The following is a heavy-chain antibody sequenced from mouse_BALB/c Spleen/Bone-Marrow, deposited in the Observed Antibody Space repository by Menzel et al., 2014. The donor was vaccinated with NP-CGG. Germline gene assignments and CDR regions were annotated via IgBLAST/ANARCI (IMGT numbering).Heavy chain of an antibody. CDR1: GFNIKDTY. CDR3: ASYYYGRSSFAC. D-gene: IGHD1-1*01. Sequence: DVQLQESGAEHVKPGASVKLSCTASGFNIKDTYIHWVKQRPEQGLEWIGRIDPANGNTKYDPKFQGKATITTDTSSNTAYLQLSSLTSEDTAVYYCASYYYGRSSFACWRQWTLVTVSA. CDR2: IDPANGNT. V-gene: IGHV14-3*02. J-gene: IGHJ3*01.